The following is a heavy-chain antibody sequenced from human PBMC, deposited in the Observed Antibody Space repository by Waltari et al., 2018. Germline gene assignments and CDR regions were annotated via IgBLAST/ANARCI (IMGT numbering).Heavy chain of an antibody. CDR3: ARGWQSIDY. CDR1: GFTFNSYW. Sequence: EVQLVESGGGLVQPGGSLRLSCAAAGFTFNSYWMHWVRQAPWKGLVWVSRISTDGSSTDYADSVKGRFTISRDNAKNTLYLQLNSLRAEDTAVYYCARGWQSIDYWGQGTLVTVSS. J-gene: IGHJ4*02. CDR2: ISTDGSST. V-gene: IGHV3-74*01.